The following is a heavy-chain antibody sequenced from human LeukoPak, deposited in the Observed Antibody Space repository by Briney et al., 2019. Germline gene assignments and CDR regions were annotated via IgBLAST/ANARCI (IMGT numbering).Heavy chain of an antibody. Sequence: GRSLRLSCAASGFSFSSYVMHWVRQAPGKGLEWVAVISHDGSNEYYPDSVKGRFTIPRDNSKNTLYLQMNSLRGDDTAVYYCARDSSGSYNWFDPWGQGTLATVSS. CDR2: ISHDGSNE. J-gene: IGHJ5*02. D-gene: IGHD6-19*01. V-gene: IGHV3-30*04. CDR1: GFSFSSYV. CDR3: ARDSSGSYNWFDP.